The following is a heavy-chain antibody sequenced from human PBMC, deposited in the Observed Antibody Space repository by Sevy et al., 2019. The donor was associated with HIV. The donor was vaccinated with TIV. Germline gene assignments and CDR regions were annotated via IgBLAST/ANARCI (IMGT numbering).Heavy chain of an antibody. Sequence: GGSLRLSCAASGFTFSSFGMYWARQAPGEGLEWVAIIWYDGKNALYADPVKGRFTISRDNSKNTLYLQMNSLRAEDTAVYYCARDLEEWELRYLGYWGQGTLVTVSS. CDR3: ARDLEEWELRYLGY. CDR1: GFTFSSFG. CDR2: IWYDGKNA. V-gene: IGHV3-33*01. J-gene: IGHJ4*02. D-gene: IGHD1-26*01.